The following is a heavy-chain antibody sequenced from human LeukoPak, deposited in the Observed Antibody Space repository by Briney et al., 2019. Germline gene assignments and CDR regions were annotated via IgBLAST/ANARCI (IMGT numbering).Heavy chain of an antibody. Sequence: SGPTLVKPTQTLTLTCTFSGFSLSTSGVGVAWIRQPPGKALEWLALISWNDHKRYSPSLQSRPTITKDTSKNQVVLTMTNMDPVDTATYYCAHLYDSSGYYYIGGNNWFDPWGQGTLVTVSS. D-gene: IGHD3-22*01. CDR1: GFSLSTSGVG. J-gene: IGHJ5*02. CDR3: AHLYDSSGYYYIGGNNWFDP. CDR2: ISWNDHK. V-gene: IGHV2-5*01.